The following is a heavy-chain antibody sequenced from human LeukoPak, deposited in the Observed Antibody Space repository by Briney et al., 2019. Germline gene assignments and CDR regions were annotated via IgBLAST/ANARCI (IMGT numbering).Heavy chain of an antibody. J-gene: IGHJ4*02. CDR3: ATRYCSSTSCYFIY. D-gene: IGHD2-2*01. CDR1: GYTLTELP. V-gene: IGHV1-24*01. CDR2: FDPEDGET. Sequence: ASVKVSCKVSGYTLTELPMHWVRQAPGKGLEWMGGFDPEDGETIYAQKFQGRVTMTEDTSTDTAYMELSSLRSEDTAVYYCATRYCSSTSCYFIYWGQGTLVTVSS.